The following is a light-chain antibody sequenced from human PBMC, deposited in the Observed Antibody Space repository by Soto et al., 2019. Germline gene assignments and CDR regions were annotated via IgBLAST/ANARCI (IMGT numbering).Light chain of an antibody. CDR3: QQYNSYSWT. CDR2: KAS. CDR1: QSISSW. Sequence: DIPMTQSPSTLSASVGDRVTITCRASQSISSWLARYQQKPGKAPKLLIYKASSLESGVPSRFSGSGSGTEFTLTISSLQPDDFATYYCQQYNSYSWTFGQGTKVEI. V-gene: IGKV1-5*03. J-gene: IGKJ1*01.